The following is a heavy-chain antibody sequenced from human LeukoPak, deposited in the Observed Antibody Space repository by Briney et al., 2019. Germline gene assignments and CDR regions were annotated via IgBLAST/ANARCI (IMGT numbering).Heavy chain of an antibody. CDR1: GGSISSYY. Sequence: SETLSLTCTVSGGSISSYYWSWIRQPPGKGLEWIGYIYYSGSTNYNPSLKSRVTISVDTSKNQFSLKLSSVTAADTAVYYWARESDTAMVNWYFDLWGRGTLVTVSS. J-gene: IGHJ2*01. CDR2: IYYSGST. D-gene: IGHD5-18*01. V-gene: IGHV4-59*12. CDR3: ARESDTAMVNWYFDL.